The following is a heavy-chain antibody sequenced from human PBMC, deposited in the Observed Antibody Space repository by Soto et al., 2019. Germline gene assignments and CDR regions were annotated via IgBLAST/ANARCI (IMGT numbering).Heavy chain of an antibody. D-gene: IGHD3-3*01. CDR2: INHSGST. CDR1: GGSFSGYY. Sequence: QVQLQQWGAGLLKPSETLSLTCAVYGGSFSGYYWSWIRQPPGKGLEWIGEINHSGSTNYNPSLKSRVTISVDTSKNQFSLKLSSVTAADTAVYYCARGRRDFWSGYYINDYWGQGTLVTVSS. J-gene: IGHJ4*02. V-gene: IGHV4-34*01. CDR3: ARGRRDFWSGYYINDY.